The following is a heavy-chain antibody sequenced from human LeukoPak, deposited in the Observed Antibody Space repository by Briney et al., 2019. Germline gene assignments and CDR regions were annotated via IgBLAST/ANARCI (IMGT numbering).Heavy chain of an antibody. V-gene: IGHV4-4*02. CDR3: ASTYYYDSSGYYRTKYYFDY. Sequence: PSETLSLTCAVSGGSISSGNWWSWVRQTPGKGLEWIGEIYHSGGTNYNPSLKSRVTISVDNSKNQFSLKLSSVTAADTAVYYFASTYYYDSSGYYRTKYYFDYWGQGTLVTVSS. CDR2: IYHSGGT. CDR1: GGSISSGNW. J-gene: IGHJ4*02. D-gene: IGHD3-22*01.